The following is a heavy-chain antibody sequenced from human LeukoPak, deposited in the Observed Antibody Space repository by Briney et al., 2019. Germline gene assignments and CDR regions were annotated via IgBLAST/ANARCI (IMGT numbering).Heavy chain of an antibody. CDR1: GYSFTSYW. CDR2: IYPGDSDT. V-gene: IGHV5-51*01. Sequence: GESLKISCQGSGYSFTSYWIAWVRQMPGKGLEWMGIIYPGDSDTRYSPSFQGQVTISADKSISTAYLQWSSLKASDTAMYYCARQVSGYCSSTSCSGYMDVWGKETTVTVSS. J-gene: IGHJ6*03. D-gene: IGHD2-2*01. CDR3: ARQVSGYCSSTSCSGYMDV.